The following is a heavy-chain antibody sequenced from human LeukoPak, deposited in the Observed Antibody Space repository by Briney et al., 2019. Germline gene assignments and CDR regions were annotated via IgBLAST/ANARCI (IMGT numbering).Heavy chain of an antibody. J-gene: IGHJ6*02. CDR3: AKGVAAAAPYYYYYGMDV. Sequence: GGSLRLSCAASGFTFSSYAMSWVRQAPGKGLEWVSAISGSGGSTYYADSVKGRFTISGDNSKNTLYLQMNSLRAEDTAVYYCAKGVAAAAPYYYYYGMDVWGQGTTVTVSS. CDR2: ISGSGGST. D-gene: IGHD6-13*01. V-gene: IGHV3-23*01. CDR1: GFTFSSYA.